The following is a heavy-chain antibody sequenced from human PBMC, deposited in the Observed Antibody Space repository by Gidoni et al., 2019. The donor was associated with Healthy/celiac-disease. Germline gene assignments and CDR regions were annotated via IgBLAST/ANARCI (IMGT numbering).Heavy chain of an antibody. J-gene: IGHJ6*02. Sequence: QVQLQESGPGLVKPSQTLSLTCTVSGGSISSGGYYWSWLRQHPGKGLEWIGYIYYSGSTYYNPSLKSLVTISVDTSKNQFSLKLSSVTAADTAVYYCARDLGYCSGGSCFPYYYYGMDVWGQGTTVTVSS. CDR1: GGSISSGGYY. CDR3: ARDLGYCSGGSCFPYYYYGMDV. CDR2: IYYSGST. V-gene: IGHV4-31*01. D-gene: IGHD2-15*01.